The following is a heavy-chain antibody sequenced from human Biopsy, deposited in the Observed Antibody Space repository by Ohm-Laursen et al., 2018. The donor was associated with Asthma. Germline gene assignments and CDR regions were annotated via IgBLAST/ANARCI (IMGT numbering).Heavy chain of an antibody. Sequence: APVKVSCKASGYIFTSHAMNWVRQAPGQGLEWMGRINTNTGNPTYAQGFTGRFVFSLDTSVSTAYLQISSLKADDTAVYYCARGLLGMDVWGQGTTVTVSS. D-gene: IGHD2-15*01. J-gene: IGHJ6*02. CDR3: ARGLLGMDV. CDR2: INTNTGNP. V-gene: IGHV7-4-1*02. CDR1: GYIFTSHA.